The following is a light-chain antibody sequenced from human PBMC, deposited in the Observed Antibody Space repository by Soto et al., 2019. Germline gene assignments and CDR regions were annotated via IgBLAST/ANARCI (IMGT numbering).Light chain of an antibody. CDR3: SSYTSSSTLPSYV. CDR1: SSDVGGYNY. Sequence: QSVLTQPASVSGSPGQSITISCTGTSSDVGGYNYVSWYQQHPGKAPKLMIYDVSNRPSGVSNRFSGSKSGNTASLTISGLQAEDEADYYCSSYTSSSTLPSYVFGTVTKVTVL. J-gene: IGLJ1*01. CDR2: DVS. V-gene: IGLV2-14*01.